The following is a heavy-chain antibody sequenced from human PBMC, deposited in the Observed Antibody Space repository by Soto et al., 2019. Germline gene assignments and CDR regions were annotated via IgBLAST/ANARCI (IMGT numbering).Heavy chain of an antibody. D-gene: IGHD6-19*01. CDR2: IKEDGSEK. CDR3: AKGGRQWLVTSDFNY. CDR1: GFTFSTYW. Sequence: GGSLRLSCAASGFTFSTYWMSWVRQAPGKGLEWLANIKEDGSEKYYVDSLKGRFTISRDNAKNSLYVQMNSLRAEDTAVYYCAKGGRQWLVTSDFNYWGQGALVTVSS. J-gene: IGHJ4*02. V-gene: IGHV3-7*01.